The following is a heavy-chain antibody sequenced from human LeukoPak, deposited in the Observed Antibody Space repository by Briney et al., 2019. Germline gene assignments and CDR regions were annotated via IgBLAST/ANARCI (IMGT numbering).Heavy chain of an antibody. J-gene: IGHJ3*02. CDR2: IYYTGSA. CDR1: GGSITSYSYY. V-gene: IGHV4-39*07. D-gene: IGHD3-16*02. CDR3: ASLRRIVIDAFDI. Sequence: SETLSLTWTVSGGSITSYSYYWGWIRQPPGKGLAWIGCIYYTGSAYYNPSLKSRVTMSIDTSNNQFSLKLSSVTAADTAVYYCASLRRIVIDAFDIWGQGTMVTVSS.